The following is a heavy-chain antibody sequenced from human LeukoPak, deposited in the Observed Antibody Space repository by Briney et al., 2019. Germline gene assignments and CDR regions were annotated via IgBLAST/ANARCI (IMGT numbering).Heavy chain of an antibody. CDR2: ISYDGSDR. V-gene: IGHV3-30*18. CDR1: GFTFSSYG. Sequence: GGSLRLSCVASGFTFSSYGMHWVRQAPGKGPEWVAVISYDGSDRYYANFVKGRFTISRDNSKNTLFLQTNSMRPEDTAVYYCAKGVSRGVDPTGLEYWGQGTLVAVSS. D-gene: IGHD1-1*01. J-gene: IGHJ4*02. CDR3: AKGVSRGVDPTGLEY.